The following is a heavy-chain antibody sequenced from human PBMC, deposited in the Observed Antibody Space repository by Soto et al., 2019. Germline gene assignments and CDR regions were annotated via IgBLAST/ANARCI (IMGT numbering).Heavy chain of an antibody. CDR2: IYYSGST. J-gene: IGHJ4*02. Sequence: SETLSLTCTVPGGSISSGDYYWSWIRQPPGKGLEWIGYIYYSGSTYYNPSLKSRVTISVDTSKNQFSLKLSSVTAADTAVYYCARGDSRSVSTSYYFDYWGQGTLVTVSS. CDR1: GGSISSGDYY. CDR3: ARGDSRSVSTSYYFDY. V-gene: IGHV4-30-4*01. D-gene: IGHD6-13*01.